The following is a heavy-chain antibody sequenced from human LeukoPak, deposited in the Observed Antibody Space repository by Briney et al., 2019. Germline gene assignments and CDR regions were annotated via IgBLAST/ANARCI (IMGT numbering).Heavy chain of an antibody. J-gene: IGHJ4*02. D-gene: IGHD2-21*01. Sequence: GGSLRLSCAASGFTFSTYSMSWVRQAPGKGLEWVANIKQDGSEKYYVDSVKGRFTISRDNAKNSLYLQMNSLRAEDTAVYYCARDDSRAYYFDYWGQGTLVTVSS. V-gene: IGHV3-7*01. CDR1: GFTFSTYS. CDR3: ARDDSRAYYFDY. CDR2: IKQDGSEK.